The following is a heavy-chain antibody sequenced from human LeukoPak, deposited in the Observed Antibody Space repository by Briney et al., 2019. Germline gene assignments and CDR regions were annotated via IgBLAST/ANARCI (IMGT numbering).Heavy chain of an antibody. D-gene: IGHD3-3*01. CDR1: GGSISSYY. CDR2: IYYSGST. J-gene: IGHJ4*02. CDR3: ARAPSYDFWRGYLNYFDY. V-gene: IGHV4-59*01. Sequence: PSETLSLTCTVSGGSISSYYWSWIRQPSGKGLEWIGYIYYSGSTNYNPSLKSRVTISVDTSKNQFSLKLSSVTAADTAVYYCARAPSYDFWRGYLNYFDYWGQGTLVTVSS.